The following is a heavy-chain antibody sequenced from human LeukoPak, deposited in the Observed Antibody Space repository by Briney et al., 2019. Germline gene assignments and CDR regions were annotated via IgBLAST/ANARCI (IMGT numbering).Heavy chain of an antibody. Sequence: GGSLRLSCAASGFTFSDYGMHWVRQAPGKGLEWVAVISYDANNKYYADSVKGRFTISRDNSKNTLYLQMNSLRAEDTAVYYCAKAGCSSTNCYGNCWGQGTLVTVSS. V-gene: IGHV3-30*18. J-gene: IGHJ4*02. CDR3: AKAGCSSTNCYGNC. CDR2: ISYDANNK. CDR1: GFTFSDYG. D-gene: IGHD2-2*01.